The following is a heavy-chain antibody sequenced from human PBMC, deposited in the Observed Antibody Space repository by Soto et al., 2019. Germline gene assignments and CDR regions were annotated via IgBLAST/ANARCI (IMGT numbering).Heavy chain of an antibody. D-gene: IGHD3-22*01. CDR3: AREYYYDSSGYPMDV. J-gene: IGHJ6*02. V-gene: IGHV3-30-3*01. CDR1: GFTFSSYA. CDR2: ISYDGSNK. Sequence: GGSLRLSGEPSGFTFSSYAMHWVRQAPGKGLEWVAVISYDGSNKYYADSVKGRFTISRDNSKNTLYLQMNSLRAEDTAVYYCAREYYYDSSGYPMDVWGQGTTVTVSS.